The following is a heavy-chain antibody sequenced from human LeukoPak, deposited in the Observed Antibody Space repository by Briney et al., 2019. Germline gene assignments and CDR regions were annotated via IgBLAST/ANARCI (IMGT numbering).Heavy chain of an antibody. V-gene: IGHV4-59*01. J-gene: IGHJ4*02. CDR3: ARGGPRYCSSTSCYPPRY. D-gene: IGHD2-2*01. Sequence: SETLSLTCTFSGGSISNYFWNWIRQPPGKGLEWIGNIYYSGSTNYNPSLKSRVTISVDTSKNQFSLKLSSVTAADTAVYYCARGGPRYCSSTSCYPPRYWGQGTLVTVSS. CDR2: IYYSGST. CDR1: GGSISNYF.